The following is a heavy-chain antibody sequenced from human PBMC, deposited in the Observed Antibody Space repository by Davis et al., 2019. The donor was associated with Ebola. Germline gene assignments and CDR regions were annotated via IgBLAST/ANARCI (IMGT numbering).Heavy chain of an antibody. D-gene: IGHD2-15*01. V-gene: IGHV1-69*13. J-gene: IGHJ4*02. CDR2: IIPIFGTA. CDR3: ARLSERVVAPGD. Sequence: SVKVSCKASGGTFSSYAISWVRQAPGQGLEWMGGIIPIFGTANYAQKFQGRVTITADESTSTAYMELSSLRSEDTAVYYCARLSERVVAPGDWGQGTLVTVSS. CDR1: GGTFSSYA.